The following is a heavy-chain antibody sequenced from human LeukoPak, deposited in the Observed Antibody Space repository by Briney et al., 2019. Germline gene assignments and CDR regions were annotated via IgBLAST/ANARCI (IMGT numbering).Heavy chain of an antibody. CDR3: ARVDCSGDSCYSAGY. J-gene: IGHJ4*02. CDR1: GYTFFYYG. V-gene: IGHV1-18*01. CDR2: ISVDNGKT. D-gene: IGHD2-15*01. Sequence: ASVKVSCKASGYTFFYYGVTWVRQVPGQGLEWMGWISVDNGKTNYAQKLQGRVTLTTDISTSTAYMELGSLRSDDTAVYYCARVDCSGDSCYSAGYWGQGTLVTVSS.